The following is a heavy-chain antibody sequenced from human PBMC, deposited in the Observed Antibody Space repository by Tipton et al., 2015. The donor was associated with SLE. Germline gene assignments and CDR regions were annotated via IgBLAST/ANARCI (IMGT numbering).Heavy chain of an antibody. Sequence: TLSLTCTVSGGSISSGSYYWSWIRQPAGKGLEWIGYIYTSGSTNYNPSLKSRVTISVDTSKNQFSLKLSSGTAADTAVYYCARGRRISMVRGVMMDYWGQGTLVTVSS. CDR3: ARGRRISMVRGVMMDY. V-gene: IGHV4-61*09. CDR1: GGSISSGSYY. J-gene: IGHJ4*02. D-gene: IGHD3-10*01. CDR2: IYTSGST.